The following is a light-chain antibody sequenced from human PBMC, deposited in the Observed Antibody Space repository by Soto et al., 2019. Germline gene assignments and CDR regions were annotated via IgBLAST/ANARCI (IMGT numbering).Light chain of an antibody. CDR2: DVS. J-gene: IGLJ1*01. V-gene: IGLV2-11*01. Sequence: QSALTQPRSVSGSPGQSVTVSCTGTSSDVGAYTYVSWYQQHPGKAPKLMIFDVSERPSGVPDRFSASKSGNTASLTISGLQAEDEADYYCCSYAGGYTYVFGTGTQLTVL. CDR1: SSDVGAYTY. CDR3: CSYAGGYTYV.